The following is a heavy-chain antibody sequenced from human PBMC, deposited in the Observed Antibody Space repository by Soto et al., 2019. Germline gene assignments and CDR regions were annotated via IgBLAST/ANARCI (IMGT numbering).Heavy chain of an antibody. CDR3: VRTSLVVAAATPEDY. V-gene: IGHV3-74*01. CDR1: GFTFSSYW. CDR2: INSDGSST. D-gene: IGHD2-15*01. Sequence: EVQLVESGGGLVQPGGSLRLSCAASGFTFSSYWMHWVRQAPGKGLVWVSRINSDGSSTSYADSVKGRFTISRDNTKTTLYLQMNSLRAEDTAVYYCVRTSLVVAAATPEDYWGQGTLVTVSS. J-gene: IGHJ4*02.